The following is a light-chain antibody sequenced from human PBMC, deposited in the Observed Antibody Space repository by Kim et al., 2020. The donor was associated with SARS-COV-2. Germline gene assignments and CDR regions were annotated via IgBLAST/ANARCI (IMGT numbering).Light chain of an antibody. Sequence: NFMLTQPHSVSESPGKTITISCTRSSGSIASNYVQWYQQRPGSAPTPVIYEDNQRPSGVPDRFSGSVDSSSNSASLTISGLRTEDEADYYCQSYENNYWVFSGGTQLNVL. V-gene: IGLV6-57*03. J-gene: IGLJ3*02. CDR3: QSYENNYWV. CDR2: EDN. CDR1: SGSIASNY.